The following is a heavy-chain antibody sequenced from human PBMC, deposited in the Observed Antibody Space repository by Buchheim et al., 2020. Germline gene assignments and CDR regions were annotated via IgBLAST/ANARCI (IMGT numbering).Heavy chain of an antibody. V-gene: IGHV3-33*01. Sequence: QVQLVESGGGVVQPGRSLRLSCAASGFTFSSYGMHWVRQAPGKGLEWVAVIWYDGSNKYYADSVKGRFTISSANSKNTLYLQMNSLRAEDTAVYYCARDYRPIVGATIDYWGQGTL. CDR2: IWYDGSNK. J-gene: IGHJ4*02. CDR1: GFTFSSYG. CDR3: ARDYRPIVGATIDY. D-gene: IGHD1-26*01.